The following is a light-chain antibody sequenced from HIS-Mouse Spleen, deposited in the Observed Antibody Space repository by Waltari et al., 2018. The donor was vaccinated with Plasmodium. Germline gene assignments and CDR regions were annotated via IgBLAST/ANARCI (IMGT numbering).Light chain of an antibody. CDR3: MQGTHWPPIFT. CDR2: KVS. Sequence: DVVMTQSPLSLPVTLGQPASISCRSSQSLVYSDGNTYLNWFQQRPGQSPRRLIYKVSNRDSGVPDRVSGSGSGTDFTLKISRVEAEDVGVYYCMQGTHWPPIFTFGPGTKVDIK. V-gene: IGKV2-30*01. CDR1: QSLVYSDGNTY. J-gene: IGKJ3*01.